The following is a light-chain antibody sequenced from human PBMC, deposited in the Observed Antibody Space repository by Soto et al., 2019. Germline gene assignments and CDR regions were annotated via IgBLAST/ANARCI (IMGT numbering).Light chain of an antibody. Sequence: DIQMTQSPSSLSASIGDRVTITCRASQDISNSLAWYHQKPGKVPKLLIYAASTLQSGVPSRFSGSGSGTDFTLTISSLQPEDVATYYCQKYNSAPWTFGQGTKVEIK. CDR1: QDISNS. CDR3: QKYNSAPWT. J-gene: IGKJ1*01. V-gene: IGKV1-27*01. CDR2: AAS.